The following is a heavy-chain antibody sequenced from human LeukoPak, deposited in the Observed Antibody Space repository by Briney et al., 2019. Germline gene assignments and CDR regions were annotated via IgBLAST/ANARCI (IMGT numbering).Heavy chain of an antibody. V-gene: IGHV5-51*01. CDR1: GYSFISYW. CDR3: ARHRAIAAATYLDY. CDR2: IYPGDSDT. Sequence: GESLKISCKRSGYSFISYWIGWVRQIPGKGREGMGVIYPGDSDTRYSTSFQGQVTISADKSISTAYLQWSSLKASDTAMYYCARHRAIAAATYLDYWGQGTLVTVSS. D-gene: IGHD6-13*01. J-gene: IGHJ4*02.